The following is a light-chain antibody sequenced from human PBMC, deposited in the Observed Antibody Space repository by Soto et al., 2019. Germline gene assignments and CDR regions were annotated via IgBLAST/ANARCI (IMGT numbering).Light chain of an antibody. CDR3: QQYGSSPWT. CDR1: QSVSSSY. CDR2: GAS. V-gene: IGKV3-20*01. J-gene: IGKJ1*01. Sequence: EIVLTQSPGTLSLSPGERATLSCRASQSVSSSYLAWYQQKPGQAPRPLIYGASSRAIGIPDRFSGSGSGTDFTLTISRLGPEDFAVYYGQQYGSSPWTFGQGTKVDIK.